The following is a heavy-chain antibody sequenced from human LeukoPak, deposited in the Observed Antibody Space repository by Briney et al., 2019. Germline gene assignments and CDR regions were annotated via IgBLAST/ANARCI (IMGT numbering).Heavy chain of an antibody. CDR3: ARGGMLGYYYDSSGYYSGEYYFDY. J-gene: IGHJ4*02. CDR1: GGSISSYY. D-gene: IGHD3-22*01. CDR2: IYTSGST. Sequence: SETLSLTCTVSGGSISSYYWSWIRQPAGKGLEWIGRIYTSGSTNYNPSLKSRVTISVDTSKNQFSLKLSSVTAADTAVYYCARGGMLGYYYDSSGYYSGEYYFDYWGQGTLVTVSS. V-gene: IGHV4-4*07.